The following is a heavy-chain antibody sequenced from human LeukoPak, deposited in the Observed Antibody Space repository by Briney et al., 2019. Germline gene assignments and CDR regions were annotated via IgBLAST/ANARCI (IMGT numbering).Heavy chain of an antibody. CDR1: GGSFSGFY. CDR2: IKHGKSS. D-gene: IGHD3/OR15-3a*01. Sequence: PSETLSLTCAVYGGSFSGFYWSWIRQPPGKGLEWIGEIKHGKSSDYNPSLESRVTISVDTSKNQFSLRLTSVTAADTAVYYCARGTSPDWPTLHYWGQGTLVTVSS. V-gene: IGHV4-34*01. CDR3: ARGTSPDWPTLHY. J-gene: IGHJ4*02.